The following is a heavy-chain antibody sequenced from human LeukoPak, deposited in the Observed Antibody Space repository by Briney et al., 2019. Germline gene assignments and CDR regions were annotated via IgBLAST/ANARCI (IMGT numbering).Heavy chain of an antibody. CDR3: ARFPTFGMVARGAFDY. Sequence: GGSLRLSCAASGFTVSSNYMSWVRQAPGKGLEWVSVIYSGGSTYYADSVKGRFTISRDNSKNTLYLQMNSLRAEDTAVYYCARFPTFGMVARGAFDYWGQGTLVTVSS. D-gene: IGHD1-26*01. CDR2: IYSGGST. CDR1: GFTVSSNY. V-gene: IGHV3-66*01. J-gene: IGHJ4*02.